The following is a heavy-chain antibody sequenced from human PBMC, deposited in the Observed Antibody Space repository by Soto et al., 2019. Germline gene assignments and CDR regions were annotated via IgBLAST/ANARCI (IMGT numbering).Heavy chain of an antibody. CDR1: GYSFTNYW. CDR2: IYPEDSET. Sequence: GESLKISCKGSGYSFTNYWIGWVRQMPGKDLEWIGIIYPEDSETRYSPSFQGLVTISVDKSISTAYLQWNSLTSEDTAVYYCARDQSWHDLVWWFDPWGQGTLVTVSS. D-gene: IGHD1-1*01. J-gene: IGHJ5*02. CDR3: ARDQSWHDLVWWFDP. V-gene: IGHV5-51*01.